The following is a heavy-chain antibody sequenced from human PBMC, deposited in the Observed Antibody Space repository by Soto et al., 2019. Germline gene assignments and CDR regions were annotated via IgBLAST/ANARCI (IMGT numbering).Heavy chain of an antibody. CDR2: VKSRSDGGTT. CDR1: GXTVRNVG. CDR3: TTAAGGIWGAAY. V-gene: IGHV3-15*01. D-gene: IGHD7-27*01. Sequence: GSLRLSCAASGXTVRNVGMSWVRQAPGKGLEWVGRVKSRSDGGTTDYSAPVKGRFTFSRDDSQSTLSLQVDSMKIEDSAVYFCTTAAGGIWGAAYWGQGTLVTVSS. J-gene: IGHJ4*02.